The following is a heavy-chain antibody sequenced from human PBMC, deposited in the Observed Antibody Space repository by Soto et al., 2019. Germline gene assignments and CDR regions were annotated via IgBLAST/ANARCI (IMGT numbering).Heavy chain of an antibody. CDR2: INDDGSHT. CDR1: GFTFSMYW. CDR3: TRGPRSTSTGTGAF. Sequence: EVHLVESGGGLLQPGGSLRLSCAASGFTFSMYWMHWVRQVLGKGPEWVSRINDDGSHTNYADSVKGRFTISRDNAKNTLYLQMNDLRAEDTAVYYCTRGPRSTSTGTGAFWGQGTLVTVSS. V-gene: IGHV3-74*01. J-gene: IGHJ4*02. D-gene: IGHD1-1*01.